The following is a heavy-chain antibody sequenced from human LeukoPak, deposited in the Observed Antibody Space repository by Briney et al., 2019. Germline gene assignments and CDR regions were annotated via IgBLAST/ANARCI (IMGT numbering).Heavy chain of an antibody. V-gene: IGHV4-39*01. CDR1: GDSISSSSYY. CDR2: IYSSGST. CDR3: ARLPYSSSWYGIYYFDY. D-gene: IGHD6-13*01. Sequence: SETLSLTCTVSGDSISSSSYYWGWIRQPPGKGLEWIGSIYSSGSTYYNPSLKSRVTISVYTSKNQFSLILSSVTAADTAVYYCARLPYSSSWYGIYYFDYWGQGTLVTVSS. J-gene: IGHJ4*02.